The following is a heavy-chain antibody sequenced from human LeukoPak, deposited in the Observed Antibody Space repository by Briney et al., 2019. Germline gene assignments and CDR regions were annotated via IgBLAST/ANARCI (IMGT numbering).Heavy chain of an antibody. V-gene: IGHV1-8*03. Sequence: GASVKVSCKASGYTFTSYDINWVRQAPGQGLEWMGWINPNSGNTGYAPKFQGRVTLTRYTSISTAYMELNSLGSDDTAVYYCAREDIVVVPPSRPFDPWGQGTLVTVSS. D-gene: IGHD2-2*01. CDR1: GYTFTSYD. CDR3: AREDIVVVPPSRPFDP. J-gene: IGHJ5*02. CDR2: INPNSGNT.